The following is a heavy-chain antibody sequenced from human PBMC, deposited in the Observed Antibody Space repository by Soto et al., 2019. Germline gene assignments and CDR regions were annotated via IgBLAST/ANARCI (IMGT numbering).Heavy chain of an antibody. J-gene: IGHJ6*02. CDR3: ARDLHASIVVVVAATPYGMDV. CDR1: GYSFIGYY. V-gene: IGHV1-69*13. CDR2: IIPIFGTA. Sequence: SVKVSCKASGYSFIGYYLHWARQAPGQGLEWMGGIIPIFGTANYAQKFQGRVTITADESTSTAYMELSSLRPEDTAVYYCARDLHASIVVVVAATPYGMDVWGQGTTVTVSS. D-gene: IGHD2-15*01.